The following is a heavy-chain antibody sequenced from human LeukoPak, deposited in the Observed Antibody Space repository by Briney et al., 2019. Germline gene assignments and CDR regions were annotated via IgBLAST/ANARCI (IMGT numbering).Heavy chain of an antibody. Sequence: GGSLRLSCAASGFTFSSYGMHWVRQAPGQGLEWVALIRYDGGKEYYADSVKGRFTISRDNSKNTLYLQMNSLRAEDAAVYYCAPSEEKQQLDPWGQGTLVTVSS. CDR1: GFTFSSYG. V-gene: IGHV3-30*02. CDR3: APSEEKQQLDP. D-gene: IGHD6-13*01. J-gene: IGHJ5*02. CDR2: IRYDGGKE.